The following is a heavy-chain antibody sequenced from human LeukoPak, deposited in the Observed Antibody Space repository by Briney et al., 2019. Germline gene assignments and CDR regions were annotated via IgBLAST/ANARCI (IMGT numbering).Heavy chain of an antibody. CDR2: LLYSGTT. Sequence: PSETLSLTCTVSGGSISNSSYYWGWIRQPPGKGLEWIGSLLYSGTTYYNPSPRSRVTMSVDTSKNQFSLNLSSLTAADTAMYYCARDVFEPYYFDYWGQGSLVTVSS. J-gene: IGHJ4*02. CDR1: GGSISNSSYY. CDR3: ARDVFEPYYFDY. D-gene: IGHD3-10*01. V-gene: IGHV4-39*07.